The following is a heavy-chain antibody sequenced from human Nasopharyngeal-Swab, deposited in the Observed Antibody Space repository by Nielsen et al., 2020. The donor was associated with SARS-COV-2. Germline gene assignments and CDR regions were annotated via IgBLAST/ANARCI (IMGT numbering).Heavy chain of an antibody. CDR3: AAPLTGLHY. CDR1: GFTVTNNY. Sequence: GESLKISCEASGFTVTNNYMTWVRQVPGKGLEWISHIYASWDTHTADAVKGRFTISRDSSENTLYLEMNNLTPDDTATYYCAAPLTGLHYWGQGTLVTVSS. J-gene: IGHJ4*02. V-gene: IGHV3-53*01. CDR2: IYASWDT. D-gene: IGHD1-20*01.